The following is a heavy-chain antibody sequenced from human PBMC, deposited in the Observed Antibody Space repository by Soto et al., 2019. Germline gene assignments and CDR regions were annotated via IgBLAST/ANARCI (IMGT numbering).Heavy chain of an antibody. CDR2: ISAYNGNT. CDR3: ARVMNQGITIFGVVIIPDDACDN. CDR1: GYTFTSYV. J-gene: IGHJ3*02. D-gene: IGHD3-3*01. Sequence: GASVKVSCKASGYTFTSYVISWVRQAPGQGLEWMGWISAYNGNTNYAQKLQGRVTMTTDTSTSTAYMELRSLRSDDTAVYYCARVMNQGITIFGVVIIPDDACDNWGQGTMVTV. V-gene: IGHV1-18*01.